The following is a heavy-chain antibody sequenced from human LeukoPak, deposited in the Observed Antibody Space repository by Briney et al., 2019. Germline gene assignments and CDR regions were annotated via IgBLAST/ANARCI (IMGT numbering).Heavy chain of an antibody. Sequence: PSETLSLTCAVYGGPFSGYYWTWIRQPPGKGLEWIGYIYYSGSTNYNPSLKSRVTISVDTSKNQFSLKLSSVTAADTAVYYCARGVVIAPQTFDYWGQGTLVTVSS. CDR3: ARGVVIAPQTFDY. J-gene: IGHJ4*02. D-gene: IGHD2-21*01. CDR2: IYYSGST. CDR1: GGPFSGYY. V-gene: IGHV4-59*01.